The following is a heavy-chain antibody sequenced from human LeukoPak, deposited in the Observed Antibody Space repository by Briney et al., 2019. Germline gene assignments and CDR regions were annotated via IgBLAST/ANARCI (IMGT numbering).Heavy chain of an antibody. CDR1: GFTFSSYA. D-gene: IGHD2-21*02. V-gene: IGHV3-23*01. CDR2: ISSTGGTT. CDR3: STSRLLQSFDC. Sequence: GGSLRLSCAASGFTFSSYAMSWVRQAPGKGLEWVSLISSTGGTTYYADSVKGRFTISRDNSENTLYLQMKSLRAEDTAVYYCSTSRLLQSFDCWGLGTLVTVSS. J-gene: IGHJ4*02.